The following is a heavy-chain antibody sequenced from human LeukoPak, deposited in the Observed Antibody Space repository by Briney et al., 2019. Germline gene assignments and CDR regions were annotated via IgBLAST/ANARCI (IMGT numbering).Heavy chain of an antibody. Sequence: GGSLRLSCAASGFTFSNFGVHWVRQAPGKGLEWVAVISYDGSNKYYADSVKGRFTISRDNSKNTLYLQMNSLRAEDTAVYYCANNLRAYYDSSGYYSWGQGTLVTVSS. CDR3: ANNLRAYYDSSGYYS. V-gene: IGHV3-30*18. J-gene: IGHJ4*02. CDR2: ISYDGSNK. D-gene: IGHD3-22*01. CDR1: GFTFSNFG.